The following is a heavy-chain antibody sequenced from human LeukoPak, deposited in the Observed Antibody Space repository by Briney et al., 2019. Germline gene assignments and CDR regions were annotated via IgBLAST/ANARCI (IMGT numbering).Heavy chain of an antibody. Sequence: ASVTVSCTASGYTFTSYYMHWVRQAPGQGLEWMGIINPSGGSTSYAQKFQGRVTMTRDTSKNQFSLKLSSVTAADTAVYYCARVDSAYYFDYWGQGTLVTVSS. CDR3: ARVDSAYYFDY. CDR2: INPSGGST. CDR1: GYTFTSYY. J-gene: IGHJ4*02. V-gene: IGHV1-46*01. D-gene: IGHD5-18*01.